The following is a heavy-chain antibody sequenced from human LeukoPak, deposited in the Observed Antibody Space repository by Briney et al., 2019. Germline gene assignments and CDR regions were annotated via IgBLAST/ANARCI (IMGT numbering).Heavy chain of an antibody. CDR3: ARALYSNYVRALYCFDF. J-gene: IGHJ4*02. D-gene: IGHD4-11*01. CDR2: ISTYDSNT. Sequence: ASVKVSCKASGYTFITYGITWVRQAPGQGLEWMGGISTYDSNTNYAQKFQGRVTMTTDTSTNTAYMELRSLRSDDTAVCYCARALYSNYVRALYCFDFWGQGMLVTVSS. CDR1: GYTFITYG. V-gene: IGHV1-18*01.